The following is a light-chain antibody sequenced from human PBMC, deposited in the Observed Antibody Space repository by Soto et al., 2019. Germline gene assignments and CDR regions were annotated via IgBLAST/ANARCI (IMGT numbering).Light chain of an antibody. CDR2: DVT. CDR1: SSDVGAYNY. Sequence: ALTQPASVSGPPGQSITISCTGTSSDVGAYNYVSWYQHHPGKAPRLVIYDVTNRPSGISDRFSGSKSGNTASLTISGLLAEDEADYYCTSYTSTGTYVFGTGTKVTVL. CDR3: TSYTSTGTYV. V-gene: IGLV2-14*01. J-gene: IGLJ1*01.